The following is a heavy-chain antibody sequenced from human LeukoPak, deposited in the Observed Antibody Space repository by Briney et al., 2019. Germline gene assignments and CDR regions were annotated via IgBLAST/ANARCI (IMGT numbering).Heavy chain of an antibody. CDR1: GFTFSSYS. Sequence: PGGSLRLSCAASGFTFSSYSMNWVHQAPGKGLEWVSVIYSGGTTYYADSVEGRFTISRDNSKNTLYLQMNSLRAEDTAVYYCASRDYYDSSGYNDAFDIWGQGTMVTVSS. D-gene: IGHD3-22*01. CDR2: IYSGGTT. CDR3: ASRDYYDSSGYNDAFDI. V-gene: IGHV3-53*01. J-gene: IGHJ3*02.